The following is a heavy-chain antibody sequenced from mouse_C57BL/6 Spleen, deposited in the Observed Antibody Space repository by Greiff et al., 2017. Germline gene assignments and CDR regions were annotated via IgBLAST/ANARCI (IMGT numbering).Heavy chain of an antibody. CDR2: INPSNGGT. CDR3: ARDRYDYDAMDY. D-gene: IGHD1-1*01. J-gene: IGHJ4*01. V-gene: IGHV1-53*01. CDR1: GYTFTSYW. Sequence: QVQLQQPGTELVKPGASVQLSCKASGYTFTSYWMHWVKQRPGQGLEWIGNINPSNGGTNYNEKFKSKATLTVDKSSSTAYMQLSSLTSEDSAVYYCARDRYDYDAMDYWGQGTSVTVSS.